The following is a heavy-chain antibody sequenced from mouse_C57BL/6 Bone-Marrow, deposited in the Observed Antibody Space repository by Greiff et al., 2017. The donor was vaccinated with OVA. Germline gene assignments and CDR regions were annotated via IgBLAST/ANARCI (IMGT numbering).Heavy chain of an antibody. CDR2: ISPSNGGT. J-gene: IGHJ2*01. CDR1: GYTFTSYW. CDR3: ATWLLLY. V-gene: IGHV1-53*01. D-gene: IGHD2-3*01. Sequence: QVQLQQPGTDLVQPGASVKLSCKASGYTFTSYWMHWVKQRPGQGLEWIGNISPSNGGTNYKEKFKSQATLTVDKSSSTAYMQLSIPTSEVSALYYCATWLLLYWGQGTTLTVSS.